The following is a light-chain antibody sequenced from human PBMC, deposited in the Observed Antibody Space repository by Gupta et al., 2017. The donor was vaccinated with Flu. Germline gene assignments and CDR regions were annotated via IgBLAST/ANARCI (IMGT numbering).Light chain of an antibody. J-gene: IGKJ4*01. Sequence: EIVLTQSPAILSVSRGERATLSCRASQSVSTDLAWYQHKPGQTPRLLIFGSSTRATGVPARFSGSGSGTEFTLTISSLQSEDFAVYYCQQYYNWPPLTFGGGTKVEIK. CDR3: QQYYNWPPLT. CDR1: QSVSTD. CDR2: GSS. V-gene: IGKV3-15*01.